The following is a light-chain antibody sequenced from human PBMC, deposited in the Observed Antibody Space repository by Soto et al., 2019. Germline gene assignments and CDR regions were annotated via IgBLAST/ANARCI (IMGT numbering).Light chain of an antibody. CDR3: NSSTNSSAVV. CDR2: EVT. V-gene: IGLV2-14*01. Sequence: QSSLPEPASVSGSPGHSITISRAGTRGDIGPYDYVSWYQQHPGNAPKLLVYEVTNRPSGVSDRFSGSKSGNTASLTISGLQAEEEAHYYCNSSTNSSAVVFGGGTKVTVL. CDR1: RGDIGPYDY. J-gene: IGLJ2*01.